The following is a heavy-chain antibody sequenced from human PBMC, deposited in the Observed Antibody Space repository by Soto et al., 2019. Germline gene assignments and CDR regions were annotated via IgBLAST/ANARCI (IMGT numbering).Heavy chain of an antibody. CDR2: IIPIFGTA. J-gene: IGHJ4*02. D-gene: IGHD3-22*01. V-gene: IGHV1-69*13. Sequence: GASVKVSCKASGGTFSSYAISWVRQAPGQELEWMGGIIPIFGTANYAQKFQGRVTITADESTSTAYMELSSLRSEDTAVYYCARSLKDDSSGYHYYFDYWGQGPLVTVSS. CDR1: GGTFSSYA. CDR3: ARSLKDDSSGYHYYFDY.